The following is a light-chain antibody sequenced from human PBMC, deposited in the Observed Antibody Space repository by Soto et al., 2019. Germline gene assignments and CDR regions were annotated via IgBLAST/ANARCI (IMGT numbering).Light chain of an antibody. CDR1: QSISSW. Sequence: DIQMTQSPSTLSASVGDRVTITCRASQSISSWLAWYQQKPGKAPKLLIYKASSLESGVPSRFSGSGSGTEFTLIISILQPDDFATYYCQQYNSYPITFGQGTRLEIK. CDR3: QQYNSYPIT. CDR2: KAS. V-gene: IGKV1-5*03. J-gene: IGKJ5*01.